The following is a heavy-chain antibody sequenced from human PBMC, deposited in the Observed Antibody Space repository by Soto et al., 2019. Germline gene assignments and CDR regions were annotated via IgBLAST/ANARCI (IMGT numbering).Heavy chain of an antibody. J-gene: IGHJ5*02. CDR2: ISYDGSNK. CDR3: ARGKRITIFGVATNWFDT. D-gene: IGHD3-3*01. Sequence: PGGSLRLSCAASGFTFSSYAMHWVRQAPGKGLEWVAVISYDGSNKYYADSVKGRFTISRDNSKNTLYLQMNSLRAEDTAVYYCARGKRITIFGVATNWFDTWGQGTLVTVSS. CDR1: GFTFSSYA. V-gene: IGHV3-30-3*01.